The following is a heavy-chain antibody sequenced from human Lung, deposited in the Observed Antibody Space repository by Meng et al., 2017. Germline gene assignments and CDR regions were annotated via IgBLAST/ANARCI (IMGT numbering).Heavy chain of an antibody. CDR3: AREVGGSYHFDY. CDR2: ISSSSKYI. D-gene: IGHD1-26*01. J-gene: IGHJ4*02. CDR1: GFTLSDYT. Sequence: EVQLVESGGGLVKPGGSLRLSCAASGFTLSDYTMNWVRQAPGKGLEWVSSISSSSKYIDYAGSVKGRFTTSRDNAKNSLYLQMNSLRAEDTAVNYCAREVGGSYHFDYWGQGTLVTVSS. V-gene: IGHV3-21*01.